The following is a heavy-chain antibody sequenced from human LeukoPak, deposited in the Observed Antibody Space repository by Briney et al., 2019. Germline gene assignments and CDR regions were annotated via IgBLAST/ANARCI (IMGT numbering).Heavy chain of an antibody. V-gene: IGHV4-59*08. Sequence: PSETLSLTCTVSGGXINFYYCSWIRQPPGTGLEWIGYLYSSGSTNYDPSLKSRVTISVDTSKNQFFLKLISVTAADTAVYYCARSISTGLWPFDIWGQGTMVTVSS. CDR2: LYSSGST. CDR1: GGXINFYY. D-gene: IGHD3-9*01. J-gene: IGHJ3*02. CDR3: ARSISTGLWPFDI.